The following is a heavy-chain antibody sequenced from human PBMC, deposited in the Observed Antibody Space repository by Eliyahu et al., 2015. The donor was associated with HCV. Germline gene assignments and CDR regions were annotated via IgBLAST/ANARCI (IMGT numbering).Heavy chain of an antibody. D-gene: IGHD4-17*01. J-gene: IGHJ4*02. V-gene: IGHV1-46*01. CDR1: GXTFXSYY. Sequence: QVQLVQSGAEVXKPGASVKVSCXASGXTFXSYYMHWVRQAPGXGLEWMGIINPSGGSTSYXQKFQGRVTMTRDTSTSTVYMEXXSLRSEDTAVYYCARGWFPTVTAPLAYWGQGTLVTVSS. CDR3: ARGWFPTVTAPLAY. CDR2: INPSGGST.